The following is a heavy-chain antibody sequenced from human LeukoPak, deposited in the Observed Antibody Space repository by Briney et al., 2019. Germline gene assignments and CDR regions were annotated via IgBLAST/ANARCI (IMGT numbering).Heavy chain of an antibody. CDR2: IYYTGST. J-gene: IGHJ6*04. CDR3: ARVVYSGYDFRGAMDV. Sequence: SETLSLTCTISGGSISGYYWSWIRQPPGKGLEWIGYIYYTGSTNHNPSLKSRVTISVDTSKNQFSLKLSSVTAADTAVYYCARVVYSGYDFRGAMDVWGKGTTVTVSS. V-gene: IGHV4-59*01. CDR1: GGSISGYY. D-gene: IGHD5-12*01.